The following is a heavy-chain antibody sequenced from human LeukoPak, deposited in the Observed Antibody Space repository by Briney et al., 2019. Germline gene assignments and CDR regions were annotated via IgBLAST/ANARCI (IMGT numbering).Heavy chain of an antibody. CDR3: AKHWPYCSTTSCFFNYYYYYMDV. Sequence: GGSLRLSCAASGFTFSAYGMSWVRQSPRKGLEWVSGVSGADGTTYYADSVKGRFTISRDNSKSTLYLQMNNLRAEDTAVYYCAKHWPYCSTTSCFFNYYYYYMDVWGKGTTVTVSS. V-gene: IGHV3-23*01. CDR1: GFTFSAYG. D-gene: IGHD2-2*01. CDR2: VSGADGTT. J-gene: IGHJ6*03.